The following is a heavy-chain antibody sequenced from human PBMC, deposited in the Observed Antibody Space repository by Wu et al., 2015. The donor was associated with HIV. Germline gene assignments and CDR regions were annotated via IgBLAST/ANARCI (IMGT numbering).Heavy chain of an antibody. Sequence: QVQLVQSGAEVRKLGASVKVSCKVSGHTLTDLSLHWVRQAPGKGLEWMGGFDPEDEVTVYAQKFQGRVIMTEDTSTDTAYMELSSLRSDDTAVYYCAISADDTSLDFWGQGTLVTVSS. V-gene: IGHV1-24*01. CDR2: FDPEDEVT. J-gene: IGHJ1*01. D-gene: IGHD3-22*01. CDR3: AISADDTSLDF. CDR1: GHTLTDLS.